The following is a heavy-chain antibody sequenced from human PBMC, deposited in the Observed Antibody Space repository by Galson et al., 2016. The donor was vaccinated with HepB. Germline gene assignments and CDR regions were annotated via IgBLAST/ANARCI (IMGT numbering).Heavy chain of an antibody. V-gene: IGHV1-2*02. Sequence: SVKVSCKASGYTFTGYFMHWVRQAPGQGLEWMGWINPNSDYTNYAQKFQGRVTMTRDTSISTAYMELSRLRSDDTAVYYCARGPATMVRRVIILGYWGQGTRVTVSS. CDR3: ARGPATMVRRVIILGY. J-gene: IGHJ4*02. D-gene: IGHD3-10*01. CDR1: GYTFTGYF. CDR2: INPNSDYT.